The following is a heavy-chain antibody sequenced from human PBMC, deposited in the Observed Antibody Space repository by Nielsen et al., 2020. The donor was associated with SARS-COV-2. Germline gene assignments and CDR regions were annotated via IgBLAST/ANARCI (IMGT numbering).Heavy chain of an antibody. V-gene: IGHV3-66*01. CDR3: ATPLLRFLEMDV. CDR1: GFTVSSNY. CDR2: IYSGGST. Sequence: GESLKISCAASGFTVSSNYMSWVRQAPGKGLEWVSVIYSGGSTYYADSVKGRFTISRDNSKNTLYLQVNSLRAEDTAVYYCATPLLRFLEMDVWGKGTTVTVSS. D-gene: IGHD3-3*01. J-gene: IGHJ6*04.